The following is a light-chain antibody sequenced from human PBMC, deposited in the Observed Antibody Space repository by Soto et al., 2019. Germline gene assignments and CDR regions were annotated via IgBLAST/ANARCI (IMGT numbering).Light chain of an antibody. V-gene: IGKV1-39*01. J-gene: IGKJ1*01. CDR3: HQNYISGWT. CDR1: QSISNY. CDR2: AAF. Sequence: DIPMTQSPPSLSASVGDRVTITCRSSQSISNYLNWYQQKPGRAPKVLIYAAFRLQSGVPPRFSGSGSGTDFTLTISSLQPEDSATYYCHQNYISGWTFGQGTKVEI.